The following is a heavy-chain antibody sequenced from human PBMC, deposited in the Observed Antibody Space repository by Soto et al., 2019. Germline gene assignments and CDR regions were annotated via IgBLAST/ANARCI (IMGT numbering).Heavy chain of an antibody. V-gene: IGHV3-74*01. D-gene: IGHD6-19*01. CDR1: GFTFSSYW. CDR3: ARSGAVAGLHS. CDR2: INSDGSST. Sequence: EVQLVESGGGLVQPGGCVRVSCAASGFTFSSYWMHWVRQAPGKGLVWVSRINSDGSSTSYADSVTGRFTISSDNAKYTLYLQMNSLGAEDTAIYFCARSGAVAGLHSWGQGTLVTVSP. J-gene: IGHJ4*02.